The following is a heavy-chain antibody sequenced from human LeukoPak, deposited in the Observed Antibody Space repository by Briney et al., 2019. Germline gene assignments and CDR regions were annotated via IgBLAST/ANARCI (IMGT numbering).Heavy chain of an antibody. Sequence: GGSLRPSYAASGFTFSSYAISWFRQPPGKGRGWVSAISGGGGSTYSADSVKGRFTISRDNSKNTLYLKMNSLRAEDTAVYYCAKAYRAGTNSDAFDIWGQGTMVTVSS. V-gene: IGHV3-23*01. CDR1: GFTFSSYA. CDR2: ISGGGGST. CDR3: AKAYRAGTNSDAFDI. D-gene: IGHD2-8*01. J-gene: IGHJ3*02.